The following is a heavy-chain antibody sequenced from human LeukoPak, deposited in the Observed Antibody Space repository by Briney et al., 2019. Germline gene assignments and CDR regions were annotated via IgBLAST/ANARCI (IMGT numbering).Heavy chain of an antibody. CDR3: SRSDLSTCTAGPFYY. Sequence: ASVKVSCKAYASTFTNFGITWVRQAPGQGLEWIGWIIGYQGSTKYAHNFEGRVTMSIDTSTSTTYMELRSLRTDDTAIYFCSRSDLSTCTAGPFYYRGQGTLVAVAS. V-gene: IGHV1-18*01. CDR1: ASTFTNFG. D-gene: IGHD1-1*01. J-gene: IGHJ4*03. CDR2: IIGYQGST.